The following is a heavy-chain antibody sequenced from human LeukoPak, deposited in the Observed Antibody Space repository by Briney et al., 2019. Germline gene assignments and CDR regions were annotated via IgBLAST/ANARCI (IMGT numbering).Heavy chain of an antibody. V-gene: IGHV3-30*18. D-gene: IGHD4-17*01. CDR2: ISYDGSNQ. CDR3: AKAHTVTTLYWFDP. J-gene: IGHJ5*02. Sequence: TGRSLTLSCAASGFTFSSYGMHWVRQAPGKGLEWVAVISYDGSNQYYADSVKGRFTISRDNSKNTLYLQMNSLRGADTAVYYCAKAHTVTTLYWFDPWGQGTLVTVSS. CDR1: GFTFSSYG.